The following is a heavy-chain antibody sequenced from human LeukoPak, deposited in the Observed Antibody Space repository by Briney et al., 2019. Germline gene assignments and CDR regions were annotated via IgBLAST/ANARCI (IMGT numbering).Heavy chain of an antibody. CDR2: IYYSGST. CDR3: ATTVTTIDSAFDI. D-gene: IGHD4-17*01. J-gene: IGHJ3*02. V-gene: IGHV4-39*07. Sequence: SETLSLTCTVSGGSISSTSHYWGWIRQPPGKGLEWIGSIYYSGSTYYNPSLKSRVTISVDTSKNQFSLKLSSVTAADTAVYYCATTVTTIDSAFDIWGQGTMVTVSS. CDR1: GGSISSTSHY.